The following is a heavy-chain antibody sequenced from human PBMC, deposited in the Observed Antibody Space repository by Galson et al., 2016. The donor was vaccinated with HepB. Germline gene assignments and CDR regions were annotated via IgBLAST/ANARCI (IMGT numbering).Heavy chain of an antibody. J-gene: IGHJ6*02. D-gene: IGHD6-19*01. CDR1: GFIFGNYA. V-gene: IGHV3-23*01. CDR3: VKPQGYSTGWYGMDV. Sequence: SLRLSCAASGFIFGNYAMTWVRQAPGEGLEWVSVIRGRGDSPYYAESVKGRFTLSRANFKNTLSLQIYCLRAENTAVNYCVKPQGYSTGWYGMDVWGQGTTVTVSS. CDR2: IRGRGDSP.